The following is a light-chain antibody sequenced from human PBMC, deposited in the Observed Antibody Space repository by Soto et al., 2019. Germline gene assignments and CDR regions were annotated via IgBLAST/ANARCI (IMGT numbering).Light chain of an antibody. CDR1: DSDVGAYNS. CDR2: KGT. V-gene: IGLV2-23*01. J-gene: IGLJ1*01. CDR3: CSSAPETTYD. Sequence: SVLAQPASVCGSPGQSITISCTGTDSDVGAYNSVSWYQQHPHKAPRLIIYKGTRRPSGISYRFSGSTSGNAASLTISALQADDEADYLGCSSAPETTYDFGSGTKDTV.